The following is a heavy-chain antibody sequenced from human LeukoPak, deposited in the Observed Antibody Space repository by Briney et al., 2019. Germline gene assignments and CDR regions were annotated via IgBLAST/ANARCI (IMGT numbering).Heavy chain of an antibody. Sequence: SETLSLTCTVSGGSISSYYWNWIRQPPGKGLEWIGYIYYSGITNYNPSLKSRVTISVDTSKNQFSLKLSSVTAADTAVYYCARVAYSSSWYGTKAFDIWGQGTMVTVSS. D-gene: IGHD6-13*01. J-gene: IGHJ3*02. CDR3: ARVAYSSSWYGTKAFDI. CDR1: GGSISSYY. CDR2: IYYSGIT. V-gene: IGHV4-59*08.